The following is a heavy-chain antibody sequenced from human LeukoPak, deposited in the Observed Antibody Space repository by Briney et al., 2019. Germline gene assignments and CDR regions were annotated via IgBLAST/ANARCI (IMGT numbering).Heavy chain of an antibody. J-gene: IGHJ3*02. CDR1: GFTFSSYA. V-gene: IGHV3-23*01. CDR2: ISGSGDST. CDR3: AKGGGQWRGAFDI. Sequence: GGSLRLSCAAPGFTFSSYAMSWVRQAPGKGLEWVSIISGSGDSTYYADSVKGRFTISRDNSKNTLYLQMNSLRVEDTAVYYCAKGGGQWRGAFDIWGQGTMVTVSS. D-gene: IGHD6-19*01.